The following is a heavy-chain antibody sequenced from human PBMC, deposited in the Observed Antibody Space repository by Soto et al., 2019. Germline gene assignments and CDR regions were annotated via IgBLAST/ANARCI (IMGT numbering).Heavy chain of an antibody. D-gene: IGHD2-2*01. CDR1: GFYFNNYG. CDR2: VSKSDYT. J-gene: IGHJ4*02. V-gene: IGHV3-21*01. CDR3: AREDSIIIPAVSDF. Sequence: LRLSCAVSGFYFNNYGINWVRQAPGKGLEWVSSVSKSDYTYYSDSVKGRFTISRDNAKNSVSLQMNSLRAEDTAVYYCAREDSIIIPAVSDFWGQGTLVTVSS.